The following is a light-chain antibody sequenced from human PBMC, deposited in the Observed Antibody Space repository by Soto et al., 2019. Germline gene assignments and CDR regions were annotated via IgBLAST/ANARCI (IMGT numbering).Light chain of an antibody. CDR2: AAS. Sequence: DIPMTQSPSSLSTSVGSRVTVTCRASQGISNDLAWYQQKPGKVPKLLIYAASTLQTGVPSRFSGSGSGTDFTLTMSRLQPEDVATYYCQQYNSAPRTFGRGTKVEIK. J-gene: IGKJ1*01. CDR1: QGISND. CDR3: QQYNSAPRT. V-gene: IGKV1-27*01.